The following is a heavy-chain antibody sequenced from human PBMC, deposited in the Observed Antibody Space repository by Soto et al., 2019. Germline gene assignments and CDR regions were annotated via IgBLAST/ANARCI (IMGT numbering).Heavy chain of an antibody. Sequence: SETLSLTCAVSGGSISSSNWWSWVRQPPGKGLEWIGEIYHSGSTNYNPSLKSRVTISVDKSKNQFSLKLSSVTAADTAVYYCARREGVLRYFDWFPRVDYFDYWGRGTLVTVSS. D-gene: IGHD3-9*01. J-gene: IGHJ4*02. CDR3: ARREGVLRYFDWFPRVDYFDY. CDR1: GGSISSSNW. CDR2: IYHSGST. V-gene: IGHV4-4*02.